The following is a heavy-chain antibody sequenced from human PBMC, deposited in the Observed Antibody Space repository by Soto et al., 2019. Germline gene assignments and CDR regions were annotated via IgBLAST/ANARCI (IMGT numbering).Heavy chain of an antibody. J-gene: IGHJ5*02. D-gene: IGHD3-10*01. V-gene: IGHV4-39*01. CDR1: GVSITSGTYY. CDR3: ALSSGKLLWFGETFSGSGFDP. Sequence: SETLSLTCTVSGVSITSGTYYWGWIRQPPGKGLEWIGTIYYTGSTYYDPSLKSRVTISVDTSKNQFSLKLTSVTAADTAVYYCALSSGKLLWFGETFSGSGFDPWGQGTPVTVSS. CDR2: IYYTGST.